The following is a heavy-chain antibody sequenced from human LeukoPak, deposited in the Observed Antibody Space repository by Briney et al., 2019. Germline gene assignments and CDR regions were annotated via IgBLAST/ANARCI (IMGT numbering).Heavy chain of an antibody. CDR3: ARERSMVRGEDDY. D-gene: IGHD3-10*01. V-gene: IGHV3-7*01. J-gene: IGHJ4*02. CDR1: GFTFSSYW. Sequence: GGSLRLSCAASGFTFSSYWMSWVRQAPGKGLEWLANIKQDGSEKYYVDSVKGRCTISRDNAKNSLYLQMNSLRAEDTAVYYCARERSMVRGEDDYWGQGTLVTVSS. CDR2: IKQDGSEK.